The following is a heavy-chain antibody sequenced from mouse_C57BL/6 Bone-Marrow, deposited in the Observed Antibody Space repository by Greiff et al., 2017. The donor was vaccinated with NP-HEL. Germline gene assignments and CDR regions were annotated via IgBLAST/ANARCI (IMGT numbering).Heavy chain of an antibody. V-gene: IGHV5-4*03. CDR3: ARYNYGTPD. Sequence: EVKLVESGGGLVKPGGSLKLSCAASGFTFSSYAMSWVRQTPEKRLEWVATISDGGSYTYYPDNVKGRFTISRDNAKNNLYLQMSHLKSEDTAMYYCARYNYGTPDGGQGTTLTVSS. D-gene: IGHD1-1*01. J-gene: IGHJ2*01. CDR1: GFTFSSYA. CDR2: ISDGGSYT.